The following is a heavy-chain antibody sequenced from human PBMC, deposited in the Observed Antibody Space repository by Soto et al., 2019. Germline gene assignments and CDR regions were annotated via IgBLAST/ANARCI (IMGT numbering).Heavy chain of an antibody. D-gene: IGHD1-1*01. J-gene: IGHJ4*02. V-gene: IGHV2-5*01. Sequence: QITLKESGPTLVKPTETLTLTCTLSGISINTGGVGVGWIRQPPGKAPEWLALLYWNDDEWYSLSLRYRLSVTKDTSKNQVVLTMTHMDPMDTVTYYCAKRRALSHNLFFDRWGQGALVTVSS. CDR3: AKRRALSHNLFFDR. CDR2: LYWNDDE. CDR1: GISINTGGVG.